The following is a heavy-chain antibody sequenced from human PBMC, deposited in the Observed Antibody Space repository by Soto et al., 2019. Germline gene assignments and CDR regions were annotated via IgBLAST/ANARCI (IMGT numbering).Heavy chain of an antibody. CDR3: ARAVSGSSAF. CDR1: GFTFSTCA. V-gene: IGHV3-7*01. J-gene: IGHJ4*02. D-gene: IGHD6-19*01. Sequence: PGGSLRLSCPATGFTFSTCAMNWVRQAPGKGLEWVANIKQDGSERYYVDSVKGRFTISRDNAKNSVYLQMNSLRAEDTAVYYCARAVSGSSAFWGQGTLVTVSS. CDR2: IKQDGSER.